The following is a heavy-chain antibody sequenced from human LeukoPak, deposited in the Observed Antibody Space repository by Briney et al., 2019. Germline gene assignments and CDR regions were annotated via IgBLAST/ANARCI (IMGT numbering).Heavy chain of an antibody. CDR1: GGSISSSNW. J-gene: IGHJ3*02. Sequence: PSETLSLTCAVSGGSISSSNWWSWVRQPPGKGLEWIGEIYHSGSTNYNPSLKSRVTISVDKSKNQFSLKLSSVTAADTAVYYCARDTVTQMSNDAFDIWGQGTMVTVSS. CDR2: IYHSGST. D-gene: IGHD4-17*01. V-gene: IGHV4-4*02. CDR3: ARDTVTQMSNDAFDI.